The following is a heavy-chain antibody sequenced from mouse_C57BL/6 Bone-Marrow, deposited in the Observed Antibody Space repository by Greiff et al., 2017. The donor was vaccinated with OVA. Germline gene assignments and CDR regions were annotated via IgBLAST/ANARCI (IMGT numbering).Heavy chain of an antibody. V-gene: IGHV5-16*01. Sequence: EVHLVESEGGLVQPGSSMKLSCTASGFTFSDYYMAWVRQVPEKGLEWVANINYDGSSNYYLDSLKSRFIISRDNAKNILYLQMSSLKSEDTATYYGAREGYSNSYWYFDVWGTGTTVTVSS. D-gene: IGHD2-5*01. CDR1: GFTFSDYY. CDR3: AREGYSNSYWYFDV. CDR2: INYDGSSN. J-gene: IGHJ1*03.